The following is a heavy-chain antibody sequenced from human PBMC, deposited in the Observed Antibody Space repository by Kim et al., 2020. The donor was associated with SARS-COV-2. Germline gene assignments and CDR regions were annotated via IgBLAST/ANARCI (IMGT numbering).Heavy chain of an antibody. J-gene: IGHJ6*02. CDR3: AKTHGSGTGGMDV. CDR1: GFTFRSYA. D-gene: IGHD1-26*01. Sequence: GGSLRLSCAASGFTFRSYAMSWVRQAPGKGLEWVAAISVSGGSTYYADSVKGRFTIFRDNSKNTLYLQMNSLRAEDTAVYYCAKTHGSGTGGMDVWGQGTTVTVSS. CDR2: ISVSGGST. V-gene: IGHV3-23*01.